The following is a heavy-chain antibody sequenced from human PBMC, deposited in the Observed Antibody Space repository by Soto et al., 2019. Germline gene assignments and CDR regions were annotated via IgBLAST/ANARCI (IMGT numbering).Heavy chain of an antibody. V-gene: IGHV4-4*07. Sequence: SETLSLTCTVSGGSISSFYWSWIRQPAGKGLEWIGRIYSGGRDNYNPPLKSRVTMSVDTSKNQFSLRLSSVTAAATAMSSCARVSSRLDYWGQGILVTVSS. CDR3: ARVSSRLDY. J-gene: IGHJ4*02. CDR2: IYSGGRD. CDR1: GGSISSFY. D-gene: IGHD6-13*01.